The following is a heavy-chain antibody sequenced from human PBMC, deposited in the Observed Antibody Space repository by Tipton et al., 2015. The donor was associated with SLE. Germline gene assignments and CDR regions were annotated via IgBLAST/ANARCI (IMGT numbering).Heavy chain of an antibody. CDR3: AKDGSERYYYYGMDV. CDR2: IRYDGSNK. CDR1: GFTFSSYG. D-gene: IGHD3-10*01. V-gene: IGHV3-30*02. Sequence: SLRLSCAASGFTFSSYGMHWVRQAPGKGLEWVAFIRYDGSNKYYADSVKGRFTISRDNSKNTLYLQMNSLRAEDTAVYYCAKDGSERYYYYGMDVWGQGTTVTVSS. J-gene: IGHJ6*02.